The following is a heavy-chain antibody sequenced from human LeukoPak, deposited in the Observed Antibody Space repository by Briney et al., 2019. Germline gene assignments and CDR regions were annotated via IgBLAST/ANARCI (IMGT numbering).Heavy chain of an antibody. CDR1: GDSISTYC. J-gene: IGHJ4*02. D-gene: IGHD6-19*01. CDR2: VSLSGTT. V-gene: IGHV4-59*01. CDR3: ARGVWLARDY. Sequence: SETLSLTCTISGDSISTYCWSWIRQSPGKGLEWIGDVSLSGTTNYNPSLNYNPSLKSRVSISIDTSKNQFSLKLSSVTAADTAVYYCARGVWLARDYWGQGTLVTVSS.